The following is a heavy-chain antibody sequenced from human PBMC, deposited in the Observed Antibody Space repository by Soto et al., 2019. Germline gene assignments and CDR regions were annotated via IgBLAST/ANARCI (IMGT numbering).Heavy chain of an antibody. CDR3: ARVKTTVTSSIDS. J-gene: IGHJ4*02. CDR2: IYYSGST. V-gene: IGHV4-30-4*01. CDR1: GGSISSGDYY. D-gene: IGHD4-17*01. Sequence: SETLSLTCTVSGGSISSGDYYWSWIRQPPGKGLEWIGYIYYSGSTYYNPSLKSRVTISVDTSKNQFSLKLSSVTAADTAVYYCARVKTTVTSSIDSWGQGTLVTSPQ.